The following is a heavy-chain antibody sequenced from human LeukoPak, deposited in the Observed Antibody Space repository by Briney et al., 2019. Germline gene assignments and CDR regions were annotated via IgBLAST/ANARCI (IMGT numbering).Heavy chain of an antibody. CDR3: ARRGFGNCNRTSCYNFDY. CDR2: KYYSGTT. Sequence: WETLSLTCTVSGGSISSSSYYWGWIRQPPGKGLEWIGIKYYSGTTYYNPSLNSLVTISVDTSKNQFSLKVRSVTAADTAVYYCARRGFGNCNRTSCYNFDYWGQGTLVTVSS. D-gene: IGHD2-2*02. CDR1: GGSISSSSYY. J-gene: IGHJ4*02. V-gene: IGHV4-39*01.